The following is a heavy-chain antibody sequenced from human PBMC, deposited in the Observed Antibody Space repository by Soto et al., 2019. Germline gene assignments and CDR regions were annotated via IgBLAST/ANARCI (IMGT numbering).Heavy chain of an antibody. Sequence: QVQLQESGPGLVKPSGTLSLTCAVSGDSVSSPYYWCWVRQPPGKGLEWIGEVFHTGTTSYNPSLRSRVTISMDKSNNQFSLDLRSVTAADTAVYYCPRSAGWYAVHSWGPGTLVIVSS. V-gene: IGHV4-4*02. D-gene: IGHD6-19*01. J-gene: IGHJ4*02. CDR2: VFHTGTT. CDR1: GDSVSSPYY. CDR3: PRSAGWYAVHS.